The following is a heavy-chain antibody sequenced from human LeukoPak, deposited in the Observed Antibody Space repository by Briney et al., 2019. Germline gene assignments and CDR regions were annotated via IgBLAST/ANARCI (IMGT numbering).Heavy chain of an antibody. CDR3: ARDEDAF. Sequence: GGSLRLSCAASGFIFSTYWMSWVRQAPGKGLEWVANIKEDGSESHYVDSVKGRFTISRDNAKNSLYLQMNSLRDEDTAVYYCARDEDAFGGQGTLVTVSS. CDR2: IKEDGSES. CDR1: GFIFSTYW. J-gene: IGHJ4*02. V-gene: IGHV3-7*01.